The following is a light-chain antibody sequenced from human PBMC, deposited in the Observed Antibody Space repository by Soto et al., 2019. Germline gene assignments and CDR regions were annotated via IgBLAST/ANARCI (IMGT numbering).Light chain of an antibody. CDR2: EVR. V-gene: IGLV2-14*01. CDR1: SXDVGGYEY. CDR3: SSYRGGSTYV. Sequence: QSALTQPASVSGSPGQSLTISCTGTSXDVGGYEYVSWYQQHPGKVPKLMIYEVRDRPSGVSSRFSGSKSGNTASLTISGLQAEDEADYYCSSYRGGSTYVFGTGTKVTVL. J-gene: IGLJ1*01.